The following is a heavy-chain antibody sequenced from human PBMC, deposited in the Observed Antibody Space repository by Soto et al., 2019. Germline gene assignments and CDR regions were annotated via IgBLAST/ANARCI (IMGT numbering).Heavy chain of an antibody. CDR1: GYSFTSYW. CDR3: ARPPRAHDYGDYGDAFDI. Sequence: GESLKISCKGSGYSFTSYWIGWVRQMPGKGLEWMGIIYPGDSDTRYSPSFQDQVTISADKSISTAYLQWSSLKASDTAMYYCARPPRAHDYGDYGDAFDIWGQGTMVTVSS. CDR2: IYPGDSDT. J-gene: IGHJ3*02. D-gene: IGHD4-17*01. V-gene: IGHV5-51*01.